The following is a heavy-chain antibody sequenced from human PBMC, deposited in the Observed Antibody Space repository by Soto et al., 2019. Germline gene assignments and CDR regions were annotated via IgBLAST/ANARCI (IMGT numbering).Heavy chain of an antibody. CDR3: ARDSRINTYYDFWSGYYGWFDP. V-gene: IGHV4-61*01. J-gene: IGHJ5*02. D-gene: IGHD3-3*01. CDR2: IYYSGST. CDR1: GGSVSSGSYY. Sequence: SETLSLTCTVSGGSVSSGSYYWSWIRQPPGKGLEWIGYIYYSGSTNYNPSLKSRVTISVDTSKNQFSLKLSSVTAADTAVYYCARDSRINTYYDFWSGYYGWFDPWGQGTLVTVSS.